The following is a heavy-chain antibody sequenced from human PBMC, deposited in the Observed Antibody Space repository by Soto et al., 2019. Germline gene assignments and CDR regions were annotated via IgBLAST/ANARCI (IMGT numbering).Heavy chain of an antibody. D-gene: IGHD2-2*01. CDR1: GFTFSNSW. CDR2: INADGTST. J-gene: IGHJ4*02. CDR3: VKVLARGVGVPRFYFDS. Sequence: GGSLRLSCAASGFTFSNSWMNWVRQVSGKGLEWVSRINADGTSTSYADSVKGRFTISRDNAKNTLYLHVNSLRAEDTAVYYCVKVLARGVGVPRFYFDSWGQGALVTVSS. V-gene: IGHV3-74*01.